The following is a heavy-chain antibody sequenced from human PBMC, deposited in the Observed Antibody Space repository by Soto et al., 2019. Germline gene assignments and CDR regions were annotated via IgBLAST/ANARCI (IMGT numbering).Heavy chain of an antibody. CDR2: INAGNGNT. Sequence: GASVKVSCKASGYTFTSYAMHWVRQAPGQRLEWMGWINAGNGNTKYSQKFQGRVTITRDTSASTAYMELSSLRSEDTAVYYCALRTTVTTSPDYWGQGTLVTVSS. V-gene: IGHV1-3*01. J-gene: IGHJ4*02. D-gene: IGHD4-17*01. CDR1: GYTFTSYA. CDR3: ALRTTVTTSPDY.